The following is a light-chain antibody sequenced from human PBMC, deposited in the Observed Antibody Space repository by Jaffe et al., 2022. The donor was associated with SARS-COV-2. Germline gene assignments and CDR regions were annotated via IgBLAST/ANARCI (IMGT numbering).Light chain of an antibody. CDR3: AAWDDSLNAVV. CDR2: TDN. J-gene: IGLJ2*01. V-gene: IGLV1-44*01. CDR1: TSSIGSNF. Sequence: QSVLTQPPSASGTPGQRVAISCSGSTSSIGSNFVNWYQQLPGTAPKLLIYTDNQRPSGVPDRFSGSKSGTSASLAISGLQSEDEAHYYCAAWDDSLNAVVFGGGTKLTVL.